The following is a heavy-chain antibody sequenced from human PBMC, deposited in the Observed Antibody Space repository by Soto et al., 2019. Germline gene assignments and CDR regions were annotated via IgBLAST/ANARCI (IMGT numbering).Heavy chain of an antibody. D-gene: IGHD1-1*01. J-gene: IGHJ4*02. CDR1: GYTFTSYG. Sequence: GASVEVSCKASGYTFTSYGISWVRQAPGQGLEWMGWMNPSTGNSGYAQKFQGRVTMTSDTSISTAHMELSSLRSEDTAVYYCARRAETNGWNGFGADKYYFDFWGQGTLVTVSS. CDR3: ARRAETNGWNGFGADKYYFDF. CDR2: MNPSTGNS. V-gene: IGHV1-8*02.